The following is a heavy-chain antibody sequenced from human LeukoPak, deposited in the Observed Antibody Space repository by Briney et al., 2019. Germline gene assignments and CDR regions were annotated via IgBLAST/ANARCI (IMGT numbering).Heavy chain of an antibody. J-gene: IGHJ5*02. CDR1: GFSLSTSGVG. D-gene: IGHD3-9*01. CDR3: AHRQALDILTRHLNWFDP. CDR2: IYWDDDK. V-gene: IGHV2-5*02. Sequence: SGPTLVKPTQTLTLTCTFSGFSLSTSGVGVGWIRQPPGKALEWLALIYWDDDKRYSPSLKSRLTITKDTSKNQVVLTMTNMDPVDTATYYCAHRQALDILTRHLNWFDPWGQGTLVTVSS.